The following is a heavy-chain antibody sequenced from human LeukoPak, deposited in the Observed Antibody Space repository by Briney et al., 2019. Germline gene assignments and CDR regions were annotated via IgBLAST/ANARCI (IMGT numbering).Heavy chain of an antibody. Sequence: GGSLRLSCAASGFTVSSNYMSWVRQAPGKGLEWVSVIYSGGSTYYADSVKGRFTISRDNSKNTLYLQMNSLRAEDTAVYYCARESGYSYGSHYFYYGMDVWGLGTTVTVSS. D-gene: IGHD5-18*01. CDR1: GFTVSSNY. CDR3: ARESGYSYGSHYFYYGMDV. CDR2: IYSGGST. J-gene: IGHJ6*02. V-gene: IGHV3-53*01.